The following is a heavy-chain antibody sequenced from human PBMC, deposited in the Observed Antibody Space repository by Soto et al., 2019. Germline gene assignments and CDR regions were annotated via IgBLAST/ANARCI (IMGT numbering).Heavy chain of an antibody. J-gene: IGHJ4*02. CDR2: IDRDGTMT. CDR1: GFTFSSYW. Sequence: EVQLVESGGGLVQPGGSLRLSCAASGFTFSSYWMHWVRQDPGKGLVWVSRIDRDGTMTNYADSVKGRFTISRDNAKNTLYLQMNNLRAEDTAVYFCAREPPTRTDWDSWGQGTLVTVSS. V-gene: IGHV3-74*01. CDR3: AREPPTRTDWDS. D-gene: IGHD2-21*01.